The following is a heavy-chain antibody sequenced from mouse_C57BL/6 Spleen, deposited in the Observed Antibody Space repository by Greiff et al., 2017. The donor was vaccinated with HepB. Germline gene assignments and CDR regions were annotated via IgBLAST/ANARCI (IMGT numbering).Heavy chain of an antibody. CDR1: GYTFTDYN. CDR2: INPNNGGT. CDR3: ASSTIYYDYDGFAY. D-gene: IGHD2-4*01. J-gene: IGHJ3*01. Sequence: EVQLQQSGPELVKPGASVKMSCKASGYTFTDYNMHWVKQSHGKSLEWIGYINPNNGGTSYNQKFKGKATLTVNKSSSTAYMELRSLTSEDSAVYYCASSTIYYDYDGFAYWGQRTLVTVSA. V-gene: IGHV1-22*01.